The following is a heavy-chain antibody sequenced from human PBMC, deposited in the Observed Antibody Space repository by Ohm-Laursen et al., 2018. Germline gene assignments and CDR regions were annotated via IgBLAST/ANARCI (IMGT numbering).Heavy chain of an antibody. CDR3: ARGGSSWRPEYYFDY. J-gene: IGHJ4*02. CDR2: INISGT. V-gene: IGHV4-4*07. Sequence: GTLSLTCTISGGAISSYYWSWIRQPAGKGLEWIGRINISGTNYNPSLKSRVTMSVDTSKNQFSLNLSSVTAADTAVYYCARGGSSWRPEYYFDYWGQGTLVTVSS. CDR1: GGAISSYY. D-gene: IGHD6-13*01.